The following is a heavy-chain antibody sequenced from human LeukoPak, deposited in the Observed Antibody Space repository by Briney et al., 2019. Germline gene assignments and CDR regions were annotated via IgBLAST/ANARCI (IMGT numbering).Heavy chain of an antibody. Sequence: GGSLRLSCAASGFNFSNYAMTWVRQAPGKGLEWVSTVNSNDRPYYADSVKGRFTISRDNSKNTLYLQMNSLRAEDTAVYYCAAISRRTGFDYWGQGTLVTVSS. CDR2: VNSNDRP. V-gene: IGHV3-23*01. D-gene: IGHD3/OR15-3a*01. CDR1: GFNFSNYA. J-gene: IGHJ4*02. CDR3: AAISRRTGFDY.